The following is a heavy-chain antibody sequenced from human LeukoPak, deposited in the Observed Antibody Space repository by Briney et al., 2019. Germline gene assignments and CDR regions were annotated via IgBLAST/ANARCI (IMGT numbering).Heavy chain of an antibody. Sequence: GESLKISCKGSGYSFTSYWISWVRQMPGKGLEWMGRIDPSDSYTNYSPSFQGHVTISADKSISTAHLQWSSLKASDTAMYYCARHEGYDILTGYYRSLDFDYWGQGTLVTVSS. CDR1: GYSFTSYW. J-gene: IGHJ4*02. CDR2: IDPSDSYT. CDR3: ARHEGYDILTGYYRSLDFDY. V-gene: IGHV5-10-1*01. D-gene: IGHD3-9*01.